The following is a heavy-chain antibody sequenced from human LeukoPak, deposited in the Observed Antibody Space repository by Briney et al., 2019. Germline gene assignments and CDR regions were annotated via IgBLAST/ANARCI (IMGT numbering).Heavy chain of an antibody. Sequence: PSQTLSLTCTVSGGSISTGGYYWSWIRQHPGKGLEWIGYIYYSGSTNYNPSLRSRVTISVDTSKNQFSLKLSSVTAADTAVYYCARDRYYGSGSTYDYWGQGTLVTVSS. D-gene: IGHD3-10*01. CDR2: IYYSGST. V-gene: IGHV4-61*08. J-gene: IGHJ4*02. CDR3: ARDRYYGSGSTYDY. CDR1: GGSISTGGYY.